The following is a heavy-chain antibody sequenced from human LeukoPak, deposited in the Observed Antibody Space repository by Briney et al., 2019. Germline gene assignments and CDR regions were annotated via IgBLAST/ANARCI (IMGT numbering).Heavy chain of an antibody. CDR2: IYGGDTT. CDR3: AKARGEEWLCQY. J-gene: IGHJ4*02. V-gene: IGHV3-53*01. Sequence: HPGGSLRLSCAASGSSGTTNYMSWVRQAPGKGLEFVSIYGGDTTVYADSVKGRFTISRDNSKNTLYLQMNGLRAEDTAVYYCAKARGEEWLCQYWGQGTLVTVSS. CDR1: GSSGTTNY. D-gene: IGHD3-3*01.